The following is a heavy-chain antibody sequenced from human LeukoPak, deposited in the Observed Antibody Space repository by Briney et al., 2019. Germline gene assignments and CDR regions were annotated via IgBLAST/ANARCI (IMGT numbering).Heavy chain of an antibody. V-gene: IGHV1-46*01. CDR3: AGDNVHLAAAGADHYYYYMDV. Sequence: ASVKVSCKASGYTFTSYYMHWVRQAPGQGLEWMGIINPSGGSTSYAQKFQGRVTMTRDMSTSTVYMELSSLRSEDTAVYYCAGDNVHLAAAGADHYYYYMDVWGKGTTVTVSS. J-gene: IGHJ6*03. CDR2: INPSGGST. CDR1: GYTFTSYY. D-gene: IGHD6-13*01.